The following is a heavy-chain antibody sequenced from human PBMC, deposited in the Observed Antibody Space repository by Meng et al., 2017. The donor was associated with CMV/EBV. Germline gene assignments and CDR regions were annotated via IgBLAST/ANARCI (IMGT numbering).Heavy chain of an antibody. D-gene: IGHD2-21*01. CDR2: IRSKANSYAT. V-gene: IGHV3-73*01. CDR3: TRHQFAYCGGDCSGDDAFDI. CDR1: GFTFSGSA. J-gene: IGHJ3*02. Sequence: GGSLRLSCAASGFTFSGSAMHWVRQASGKGLEWVGRIRSKANSYATAYAASVKGRFTISRDDSKNTAYLQMNSLKTEDTAVYYRTRHQFAYCGGDCSGDDAFDIWGQGTMVTVSS.